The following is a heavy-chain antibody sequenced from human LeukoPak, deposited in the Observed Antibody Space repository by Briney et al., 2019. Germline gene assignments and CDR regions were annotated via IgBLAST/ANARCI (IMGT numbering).Heavy chain of an antibody. J-gene: IGHJ4*02. CDR2: INHSGST. D-gene: IGHD6-13*01. CDR3: ARVGRGIAAAADY. V-gene: IGHV4-34*01. Sequence: SETLSLTCAVYGGSFSGYYWRWLRHPPGKGLEWIGEINHSGSTNYNPSLKSRVTISVDTSKNQYSLKLSSVTAADTAVYYCARVGRGIAAAADYWGQGTLVTVSS. CDR1: GGSFSGYY.